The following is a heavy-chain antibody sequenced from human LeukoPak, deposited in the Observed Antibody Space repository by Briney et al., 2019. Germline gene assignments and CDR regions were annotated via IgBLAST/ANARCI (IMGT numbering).Heavy chain of an antibody. CDR1: GFTFSSYE. CDR2: ISRSGSTI. Sequence: PGGSLRLSCAASGFTFSSYEMNWVRQAPGKGLEWVSYISRSGSTIYYADSVKGRFTISRDNAKNSLYLQMNSLRAEDTAVYYCARDQGLFKDCGGDSYAAFDSWRQGTMVTVSS. V-gene: IGHV3-48*03. J-gene: IGHJ3*02. CDR3: ARDQGLFKDCGGDSYAAFDS. D-gene: IGHD2-21*02.